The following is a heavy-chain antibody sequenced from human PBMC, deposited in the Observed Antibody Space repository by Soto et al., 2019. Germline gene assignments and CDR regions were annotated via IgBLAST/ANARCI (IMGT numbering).Heavy chain of an antibody. CDR1: GFTFSSYV. V-gene: IGHV3-30*18. CDR2: ISYDGSNK. D-gene: IGHD3-10*01. CDR3: AKDWAVRGVRIINWFDP. J-gene: IGHJ5*02. Sequence: PRGSLRLSCAASGFTFSSYVMHWVRQAPGKGLEWLAVISYDGSNKYYADSVKGRFTISRDNSKNTLYMQMNSLRAEDTAVYYCAKDWAVRGVRIINWFDPWGQGTMVTVSS.